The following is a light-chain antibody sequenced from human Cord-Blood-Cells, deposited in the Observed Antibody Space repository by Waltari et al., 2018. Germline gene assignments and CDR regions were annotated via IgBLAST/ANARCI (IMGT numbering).Light chain of an antibody. CDR2: WAS. CDR1: QSVLYSSNNKNY. J-gene: IGKJ1*01. V-gene: IGKV4-1*01. CDR3: QQYYSTPWT. Sequence: DIVMTQSPDSLAVSLGERATINCKSSQSVLYSSNNKNYLAWYQQKPGQPPKVLIYWASTRESGVPDRVSGSGSGTDFTLTISGLPAEDVAVYYCQQYYSTPWTFGQGTKVEIK.